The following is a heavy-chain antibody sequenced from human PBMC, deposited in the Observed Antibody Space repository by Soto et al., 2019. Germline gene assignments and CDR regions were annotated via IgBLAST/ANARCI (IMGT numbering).Heavy chain of an antibody. V-gene: IGHV4-39*07. CDR3: ARENQLTVRGIWGYYYYYMDV. J-gene: IGHJ6*03. D-gene: IGHD3-9*01. Sequence: SETLSLTCTVSGGSISSSSYYWGWIRQPPGKGLEWIGSIYYSGSTYYNPSLKSRVTISVDTSKNQFSLKLSSVTAADTAVYYCARENQLTVRGIWGYYYYYMDVWGKGTTVTVSS. CDR2: IYYSGST. CDR1: GGSISSSSYY.